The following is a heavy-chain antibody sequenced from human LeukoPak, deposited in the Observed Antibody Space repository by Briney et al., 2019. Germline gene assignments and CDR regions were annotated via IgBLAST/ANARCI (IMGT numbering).Heavy chain of an antibody. J-gene: IGHJ4*02. D-gene: IGHD6-19*01. CDR2: IRYDGSNK. CDR1: GFSFSRYD. CDR3: AKEGAFGGSGALDY. V-gene: IGHV3-30*02. Sequence: PGGSLRLSCAASGFSFSRYDIHWVRQAPGKGLEWVAFIRYDGSNKNYADSVKGRFTISRDNFMSTVYLQMNSLRAEDTAVHYCAKEGAFGGSGALDYWGQGTLVTVSS.